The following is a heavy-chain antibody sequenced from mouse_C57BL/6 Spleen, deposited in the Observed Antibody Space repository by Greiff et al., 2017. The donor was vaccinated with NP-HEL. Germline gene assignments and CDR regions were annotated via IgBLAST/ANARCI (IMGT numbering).Heavy chain of an antibody. CDR1: GYTFTDYY. J-gene: IGHJ3*01. Sequence: EVKLMESGPVLVKPGASVKMSCKASGYTFTDYYMNWVKQSHGKSLEWIGVINPYNGGTSYNQKFKGKATLTVDKSSSTAYMELNSLTSEDSAVYYCARGADYDDFAYWGQGTLVTVSA. CDR2: INPYNGGT. D-gene: IGHD2-4*01. V-gene: IGHV1-19*01. CDR3: ARGADYDDFAY.